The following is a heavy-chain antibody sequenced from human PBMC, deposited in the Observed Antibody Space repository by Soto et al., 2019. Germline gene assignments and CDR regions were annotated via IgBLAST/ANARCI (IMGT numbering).Heavy chain of an antibody. Sequence: SVKVSCKASGGTFSSYAISWVRQAPGQGLEWMGGIIPIFGTANYAQKLQGRVTITADESTSTAYMELSSLRSEDTAVYYCATGGGRGSYQTWLDYWGQGNLVTVSS. J-gene: IGHJ4*02. CDR3: ATGGGRGSYQTWLDY. V-gene: IGHV1-69*13. CDR1: GGTFSSYA. CDR2: IIPIFGTA. D-gene: IGHD1-26*01.